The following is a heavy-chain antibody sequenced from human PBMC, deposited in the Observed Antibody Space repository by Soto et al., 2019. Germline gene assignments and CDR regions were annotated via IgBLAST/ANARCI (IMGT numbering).Heavy chain of an antibody. CDR2: ISYDGSNK. CDR1: GFTFSSYA. Sequence: QVQLVESGGGVVQPGRSLRLSCAASGFTFSSYAMHWVRQAPGKGLEWVAVISYDGSNKYYADSVKGRFTISRDNSKNTRYLQMNSRRAEDTAVYYCARLYSSSWSYYYYGMDVWGQGTTVTVS. J-gene: IGHJ6*02. V-gene: IGHV3-30-3*01. D-gene: IGHD6-13*01. CDR3: ARLYSSSWSYYYYGMDV.